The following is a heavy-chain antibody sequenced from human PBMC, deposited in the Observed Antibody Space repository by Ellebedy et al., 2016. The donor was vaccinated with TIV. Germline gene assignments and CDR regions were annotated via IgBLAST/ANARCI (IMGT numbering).Heavy chain of an antibody. CDR2: IRAYNGGNT. CDR3: VRDRAATWGQFDN. J-gene: IGHJ4*02. CDR1: GFSFDTYG. D-gene: IGHD3-16*01. Sequence: ASVKVSCKTSGFSFDTYGIIWVRQAPGQGLEWMGWIRAYNGGNTNYAQRVHDRVTMTIDTSTSTAYMELRSLRSDDTAVYYGVRDRAATWGQFDNWGQGTLVTVSS. V-gene: IGHV1-18*04.